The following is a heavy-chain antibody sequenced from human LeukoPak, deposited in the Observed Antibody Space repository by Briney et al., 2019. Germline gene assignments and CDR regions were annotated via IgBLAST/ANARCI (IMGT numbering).Heavy chain of an antibody. V-gene: IGHV4-34*01. D-gene: IGHD6-19*01. CDR3: ARDQVAVAGMGFDY. CDR1: GGSFSGYY. J-gene: IGHJ4*02. Sequence: KPSETLSLTCAVYGGSFSGYYWSWIRQPPGKGLEWIGEINHSGSTNYNPSLKSRVTISVDTSKNQFSLKLSSVTAADTAVYYCARDQVAVAGMGFDYWGQGTLVTVSS. CDR2: INHSGST.